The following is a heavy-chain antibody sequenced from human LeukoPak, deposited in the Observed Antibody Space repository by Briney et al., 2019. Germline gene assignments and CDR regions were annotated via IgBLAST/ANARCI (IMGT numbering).Heavy chain of an antibody. CDR2: VSRANDP. Sequence: GASVKVSCKTSGYIFTPHHIHWMRQAPGQGLELLGWVSRANDPEYSQKFQGRVVITRDASATTSYLELNSLRSEDTAIYHCAMSVEMPPIPSFDYWGQGTLVTVSS. CDR1: GYIFTPHH. J-gene: IGHJ4*02. D-gene: IGHD5-24*01. V-gene: IGHV1-3*01. CDR3: AMSVEMPPIPSFDY.